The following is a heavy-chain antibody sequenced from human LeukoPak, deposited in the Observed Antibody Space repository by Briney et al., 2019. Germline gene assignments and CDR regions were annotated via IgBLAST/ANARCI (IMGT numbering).Heavy chain of an antibody. CDR1: GFTFSSYG. V-gene: IGHV3-30*03. D-gene: IGHD3-16*01. J-gene: IGHJ4*02. CDR3: ARVRWGGLYYFDY. CDR2: ISYDGSNK. Sequence: GGSLRLSCAASGFTFSSYGMHWVRQAPGKGLEWVAVISYDGSNKYYADSVKGRFTISRDNSKNPLYLQMNSLRAEDTAVYYCARVRWGGLYYFDYWGQGTLVTVSS.